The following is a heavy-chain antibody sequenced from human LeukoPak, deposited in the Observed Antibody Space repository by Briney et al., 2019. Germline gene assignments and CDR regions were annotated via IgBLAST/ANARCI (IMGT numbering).Heavy chain of an antibody. CDR1: GYTFTSYW. J-gene: IGHJ4*02. D-gene: IGHD5-18*01. Sequence: GESLKISCQGSGYTFTSYWIGWVRQMPGKGLEWMGVIYPGDSDTRYSPSFQGQVTIPADKSISTAYLQWSSLKASDTAMYYCARIERGYSPYYWGQGTLVTVSS. CDR2: IYPGDSDT. V-gene: IGHV5-51*06. CDR3: ARIERGYSPYY.